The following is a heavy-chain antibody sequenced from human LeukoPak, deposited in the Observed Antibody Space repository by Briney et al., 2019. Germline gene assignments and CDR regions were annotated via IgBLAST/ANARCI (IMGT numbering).Heavy chain of an antibody. CDR2: ISYDGSNK. CDR1: GFTFSSYG. V-gene: IGHV3-30*18. D-gene: IGHD2-15*01. Sequence: GGSLRLSCAASGFTFSSYGMHWVRQAPGKGLEWVAVISYDGSNKYYADSVKGRFTISRDNSKNTLYLQMSSLRAEDTAVYYCAKSPARSCSGGSCYVPFDYWGQGTLVTVSS. J-gene: IGHJ4*02. CDR3: AKSPARSCSGGSCYVPFDY.